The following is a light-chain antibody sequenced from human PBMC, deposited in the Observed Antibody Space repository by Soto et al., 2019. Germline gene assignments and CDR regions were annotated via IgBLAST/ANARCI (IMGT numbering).Light chain of an antibody. Sequence: QSALTQPASVCGSPGQSITISCTGTSRDVGGYNFVSWYQQHPGKAPKLLVYEVTKRPSEISIRFSGSKSGNTASLTISGLQAEDEADYYCCSDAGSGVYVFGTGTKVTVL. V-gene: IGLV2-23*02. CDR1: SRDVGGYNF. CDR3: CSDAGSGVYV. J-gene: IGLJ1*01. CDR2: EVT.